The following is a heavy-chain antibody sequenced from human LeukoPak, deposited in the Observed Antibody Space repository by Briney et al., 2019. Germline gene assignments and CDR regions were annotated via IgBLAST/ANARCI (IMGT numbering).Heavy chain of an antibody. CDR2: IWYDGSNK. CDR3: ARVRVTTVTTGPFDY. J-gene: IGHJ4*02. D-gene: IGHD4-17*01. V-gene: IGHV3-33*01. CDR1: GFTFSSYG. Sequence: QSGGSLRLSCAASGFTFSSYGMHWVRQAPGKGLEWVAVIWYDGSNKYYADSVKGRFTISRDNPKNTLYLQMNSLRAEDTAVYYCARVRVTTVTTGPFDYWGQGTLVTVSS.